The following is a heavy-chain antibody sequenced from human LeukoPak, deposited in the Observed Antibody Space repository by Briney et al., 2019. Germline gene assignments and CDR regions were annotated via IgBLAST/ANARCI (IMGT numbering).Heavy chain of an antibody. J-gene: IGHJ6*03. CDR3: ARGGSSISSHYYYYMDV. CDR1: GFAVSSSY. D-gene: IGHD6-6*01. V-gene: IGHV3-66*01. Sequence: GGSLRLSCAASGFAVSSSYMAWVRQAPGKGLEWVSIIYSNGGTYYADSVKGRFTISRDNSKNTLYLQMNSLRTEDTAVYYCARGGSSISSHYYYYMDVWGKGTTVTVSS. CDR2: IYSNGGT.